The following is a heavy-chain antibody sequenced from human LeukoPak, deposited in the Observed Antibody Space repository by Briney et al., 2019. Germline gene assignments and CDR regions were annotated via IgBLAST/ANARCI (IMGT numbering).Heavy chain of an antibody. J-gene: IGHJ6*03. CDR2: INPSGGSA. V-gene: IGHV1-46*03. D-gene: IGHD2-2*01. CDR3: ARRVYCSSASCYHYYYYMDV. CDR1: GYTFTTYY. Sequence: ASVKVSCRASGYTFTTYYMHWVRQAPGQGLEWMGIINPSGGSATYARKFQGRVTMTRDTSTRTFYMELNSLRSEDTAIYYCARRVYCSSASCYHYYYYMDVWGKGTTVTVSS.